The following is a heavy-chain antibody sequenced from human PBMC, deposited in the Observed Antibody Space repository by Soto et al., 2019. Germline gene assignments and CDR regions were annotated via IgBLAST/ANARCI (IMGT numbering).Heavy chain of an antibody. CDR3: ASHYDSSGYYSRGLDY. CDR2: IIPIFGTA. J-gene: IGHJ4*02. CDR1: GGTFSSYA. Sequence: QVQLVQSGAEVKKPGSSVKVSCKASGGTFSSYAISWVRQAPGQGLEWMGGIIPIFGTADYAQKFQGRVTITADESTSXGNMELSSLRSEDTAVYYCASHYDSSGYYSRGLDYWGQGTLVTVSS. D-gene: IGHD3-22*01. V-gene: IGHV1-69*12.